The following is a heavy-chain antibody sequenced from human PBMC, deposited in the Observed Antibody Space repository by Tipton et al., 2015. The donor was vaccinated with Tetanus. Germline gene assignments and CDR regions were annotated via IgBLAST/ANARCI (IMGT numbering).Heavy chain of an antibody. V-gene: IGHV4-39*01. Sequence: TLSLTCTVSGGSISSGGYYWAWIRQPPGKGLEWIGSIYFSGTTYYNPSLESRVTMSVDTSNNQFSMHLNSVTAADTAVYYCARGVDRTKAGIDWGQGTLVTVSS. D-gene: IGHD3-3*01. CDR3: ARGVDRTKAGID. J-gene: IGHJ4*02. CDR1: GGSISSGGYY. CDR2: IYFSGTT.